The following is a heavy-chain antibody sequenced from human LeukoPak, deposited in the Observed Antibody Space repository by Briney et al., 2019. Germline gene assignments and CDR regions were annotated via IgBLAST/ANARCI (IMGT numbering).Heavy chain of an antibody. Sequence: PSETLSLTCTVSGGSISSSSYYWGWIRQPPGKGLEWIGSIYYSGSTYYNPSLKSRVTISVDTSKNQFSLKLSSVTAADTAVYYCARGKRVRPPARGYFDYWGQGTLVTVSS. J-gene: IGHJ4*02. CDR3: ARGKRVRPPARGYFDY. D-gene: IGHD3-10*02. V-gene: IGHV4-39*07. CDR1: GGSISSSSYY. CDR2: IYYSGST.